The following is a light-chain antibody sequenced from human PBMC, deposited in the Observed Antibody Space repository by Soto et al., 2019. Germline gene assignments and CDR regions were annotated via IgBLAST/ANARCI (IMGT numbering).Light chain of an antibody. CDR1: QSVSSSH. J-gene: IGKJ1*01. CDR2: GAS. CDR3: QQYSSYPRT. Sequence: EIVLTQSPGTLSLSPGERATLSCRASQSVSSSHLAWYQQKPGQAPRLLISGASSRATGIPDRFTGSGSGTDFTLTISRLEPEDFAVYYCQQYSSYPRTFGEGTKVDIK. V-gene: IGKV3-20*01.